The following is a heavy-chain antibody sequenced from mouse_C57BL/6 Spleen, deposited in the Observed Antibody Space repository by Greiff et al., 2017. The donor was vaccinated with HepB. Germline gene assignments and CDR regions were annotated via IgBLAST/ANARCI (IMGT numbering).Heavy chain of an antibody. Sequence: EVKLMESGPGLVKPSQSLSLTCSVTGYSITSGYYWNWIRQFPGNKLEWMGYISYDGSNNYNPSLKNRISITRDTSKNQFFLKLNSVTTEDTATYYCARGGYYDYQFAYWGQGTLVTVSA. J-gene: IGHJ3*01. CDR3: ARGGYYDYQFAY. D-gene: IGHD2-4*01. CDR2: ISYDGSN. CDR1: GYSITSGYY. V-gene: IGHV3-6*01.